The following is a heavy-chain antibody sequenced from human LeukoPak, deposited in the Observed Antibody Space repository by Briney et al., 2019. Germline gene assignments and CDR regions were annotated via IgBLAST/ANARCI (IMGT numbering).Heavy chain of an antibody. J-gene: IGHJ4*02. D-gene: IGHD3-10*01. V-gene: IGHV4-39*02. CDR2: IYYSGST. CDR1: GGSISSSSYY. Sequence: SETLSLTCTVSGGSISSSSYYWGWIRQPPGKGLEWIGSIYYSGSTYYNPSLKSRVTISVDTSKNQFSLKLSSVTAADTAVYYCARDIYGSGAQRYWGQGTLVTVSS. CDR3: ARDIYGSGAQRY.